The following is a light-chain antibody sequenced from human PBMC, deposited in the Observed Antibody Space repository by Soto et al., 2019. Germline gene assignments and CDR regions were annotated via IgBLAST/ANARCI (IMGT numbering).Light chain of an antibody. J-gene: IGKJ1*01. Sequence: IQLTQSPSSLSASVGDRVTVTCRASQGIGTYLVWYQQKRGKAPTVLIYASSTLQTGVPSRFSGSGSGTEFTLTISTLQPSDFATYYCQQYNSYPWTFGQGTKVDI. CDR2: ASS. V-gene: IGKV1-9*01. CDR3: QQYNSYPWT. CDR1: QGIGTY.